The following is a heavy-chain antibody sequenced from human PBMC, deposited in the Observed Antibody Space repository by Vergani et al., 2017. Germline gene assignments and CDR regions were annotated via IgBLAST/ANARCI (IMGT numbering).Heavy chain of an antibody. CDR1: GFTFSSYS. CDR3: ARTVGSAAFDI. Sequence: EVQLVESGGGLVKRGGSLRLSCAASGFTFSSYSMNWVRQAPGKGLEWVSSISSSSSYIQYSDSLKGRFTISRDNAKSSLYLQMNSLRAEDTGVYYCARTVGSAAFDIWGQGTMVTVSS. D-gene: IGHD1-26*01. CDR2: ISSSSSYI. V-gene: IGHV3-21*01. J-gene: IGHJ3*02.